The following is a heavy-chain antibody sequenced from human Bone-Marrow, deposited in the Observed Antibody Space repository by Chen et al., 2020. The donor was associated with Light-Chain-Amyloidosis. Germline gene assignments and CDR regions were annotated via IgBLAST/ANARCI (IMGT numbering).Heavy chain of an antibody. Sequence: QVQLQESGPGLVRPSETLSLTCTVSSGSITNYYWTWIRQPPGKGLEWIGYIYFSGTTNYNPSLKSRVTISVDTSKNQFSLKLTSVTAADTAVYYCASSDYGSGSYYFDYWGQGSLVPVSS. CDR3: ASSDYGSGSYYFDY. CDR1: SGSITNYY. V-gene: IGHV4-59*01. CDR2: IYFSGTT. D-gene: IGHD3-10*01. J-gene: IGHJ4*02.